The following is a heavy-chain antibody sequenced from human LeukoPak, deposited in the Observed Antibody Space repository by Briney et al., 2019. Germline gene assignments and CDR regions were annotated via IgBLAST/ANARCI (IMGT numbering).Heavy chain of an antibody. CDR3: ARDPIVGATLGLFDP. Sequence: SETLSLTCTVSGGSISSYYWSWIRQPAGKGLEWIGRIYTSGSTNYNPSLKSRVTMSVDTSKKQFSLKLSSVTAADTAVYYCARDPIVGATLGLFDPWGQGTLVTVSS. CDR2: IYTSGST. V-gene: IGHV4-4*07. D-gene: IGHD1-26*01. CDR1: GGSISSYY. J-gene: IGHJ5*02.